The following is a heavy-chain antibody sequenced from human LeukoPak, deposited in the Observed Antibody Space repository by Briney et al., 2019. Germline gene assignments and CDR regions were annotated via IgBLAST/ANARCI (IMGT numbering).Heavy chain of an antibody. CDR2: INPNSGGT. V-gene: IGHV1-2*02. J-gene: IGHJ4*02. Sequence: APVKVSCKASGYTFTGYYMHWVRQAPGQGLEWMGWINPNSGGTNYAQKFQGRVTMTRDTSISTAYMELSRLRSDDTAVYYCARDESGWYSFDYWGQGTLVTVSS. CDR1: GYTFTGYY. CDR3: ARDESGWYSFDY. D-gene: IGHD6-19*01.